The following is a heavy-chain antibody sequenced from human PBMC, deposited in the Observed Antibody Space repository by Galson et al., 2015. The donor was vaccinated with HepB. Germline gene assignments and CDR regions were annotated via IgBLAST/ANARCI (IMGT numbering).Heavy chain of an antibody. D-gene: IGHD3-9*01. CDR2: ISAYNGNT. Sequence: SVKVSCKASGYSFTYYAIHWVRQAPGQRLEWMGWISAYNGNTNYAQKLQGRVTMTTDTSTSTAYMELRSLRSDDTAVYYCARLGGGLRYFDWLLAVDVWGQGTTVTVSS. CDR1: GYSFTYYA. J-gene: IGHJ6*02. CDR3: ARLGGGLRYFDWLLAVDV. V-gene: IGHV1-18*01.